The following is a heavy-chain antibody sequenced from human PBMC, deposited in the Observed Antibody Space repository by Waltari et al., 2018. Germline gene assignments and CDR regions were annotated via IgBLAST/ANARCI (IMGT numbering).Heavy chain of an antibody. J-gene: IGHJ4*02. CDR2: ISAYKGNT. D-gene: IGHD4-17*01. CDR3: ARQIGYGDYVPMYYFDY. CDR1: GYTFTSYG. V-gene: IGHV1-18*01. Sequence: QVQLVQSGAEVKKPGASVKVSCKASGYTFTSYGISWVRQAPGQGLEWMGWISAYKGNTNDAQKLQGRVTMTTDTSTSTAYMELRSLRSDDTAVYYCARQIGYGDYVPMYYFDYWGQGTLVTVSS.